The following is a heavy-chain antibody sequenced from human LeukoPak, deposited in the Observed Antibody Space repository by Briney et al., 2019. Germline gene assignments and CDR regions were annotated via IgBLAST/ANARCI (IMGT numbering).Heavy chain of an antibody. J-gene: IGHJ3*02. CDR1: GYTFSSYW. V-gene: IGHV5-51*01. CDR3: ARHADDGFDI. CDR2: IYPGDSDT. Sequence: RGESLKISCKCSGYTFSSYWIGWVRQMPGKGLERMGIIYPGDSDTRYSPSFQGQVTVSVDKSVSAAYLQWSSLKASDSAMYYCARHADDGFDIWGQGTMVTVSS.